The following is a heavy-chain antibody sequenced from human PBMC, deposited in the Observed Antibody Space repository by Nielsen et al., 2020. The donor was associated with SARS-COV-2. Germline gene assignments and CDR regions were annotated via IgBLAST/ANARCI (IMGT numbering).Heavy chain of an antibody. Sequence: SETLSLTCAVSGESFSGYYQWSWIRQPPGKGLEWIGEISHSGTTNYNPSLKSRVTMSLDSSKNQFSLKLRSVTAADTAVYYCARYDFWSGYPPYNWFDPWGQGTLVTVSS. CDR1: GESFSGYY. CDR2: ISHSGTT. CDR3: ARYDFWSGYPPYNWFDP. V-gene: IGHV4-34*01. J-gene: IGHJ5*02. D-gene: IGHD3-3*01.